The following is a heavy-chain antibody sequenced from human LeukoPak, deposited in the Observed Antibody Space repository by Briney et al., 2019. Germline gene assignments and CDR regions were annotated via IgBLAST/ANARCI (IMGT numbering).Heavy chain of an antibody. CDR2: ISGSGGST. CDR1: GFTFSSYA. D-gene: IGHD3-22*01. J-gene: IGHJ4*02. Sequence: GGSLRLSCAASGFTFSSYAMSWVRQAPGKGLEWVSGISGSGGSTYYADSVKVRFTNSRDNSKNTLYLQMNSLRAEDTAVYYCAKGFDSSAPFDYWGQGTLVTVSS. V-gene: IGHV3-23*01. CDR3: AKGFDSSAPFDY.